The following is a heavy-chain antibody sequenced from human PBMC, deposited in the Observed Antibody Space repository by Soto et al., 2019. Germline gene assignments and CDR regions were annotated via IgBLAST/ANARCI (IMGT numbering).Heavy chain of an antibody. CDR2: ISTTGSYT. CDR1: GFTFSDSY. CDR3: ARRVGARLNDY. Sequence: QVQLVESGGGLVKPGGSLRLSCAASGFTFSDSYLTWFRQAPGKGLEWLSCISTTGSYTNYAESVKGRFTIARDNAENALELQMDSLTGEDTAVYYGARRVGARLNDYWGQGTLFTVS. V-gene: IGHV3-11*05. J-gene: IGHJ4*02. D-gene: IGHD1-26*01.